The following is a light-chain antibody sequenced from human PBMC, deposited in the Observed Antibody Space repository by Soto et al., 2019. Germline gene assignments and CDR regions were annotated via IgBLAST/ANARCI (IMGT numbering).Light chain of an antibody. V-gene: IGLV4-69*01. CDR3: HTWGTGIQV. CDR2: LNSDGTH. CDR1: SGHSTYA. J-gene: IGLJ2*01. Sequence: QLVLTQSPSASASLGASVKLTCTPSSGHSTYAIAWHQQGPEKGPRFLMKLNSDGTHSKGDGIPDRFSGSSSGAERYLTISSLQSDDEADYFCHTWGTGIQVFGGGTKLTVL.